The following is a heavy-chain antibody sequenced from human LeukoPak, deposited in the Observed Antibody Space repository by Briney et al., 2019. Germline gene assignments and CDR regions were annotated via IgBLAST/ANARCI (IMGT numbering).Heavy chain of an antibody. J-gene: IGHJ4*02. Sequence: ASVKVSCKASGYTFTSYYMHWVRQAPGQGLEWMGIINPSGGSTSYAQKFQGRVTMTRDTSTSTVYMELSSLRSDDTAVYYCARDLVGYCTNGVCRDYWGQGTLVTVSS. CDR3: ARDLVGYCTNGVCRDY. CDR1: GYTFTSYY. CDR2: INPSGGST. V-gene: IGHV1-46*01. D-gene: IGHD2-8*01.